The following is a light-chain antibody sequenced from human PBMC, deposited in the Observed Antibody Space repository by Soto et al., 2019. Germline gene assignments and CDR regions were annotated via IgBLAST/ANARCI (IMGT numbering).Light chain of an antibody. CDR2: FAS. CDR3: PQDYHFPRT. J-gene: IGKJ1*01. CDR1: ETIDTY. V-gene: IGKV1-39*01. Sequence: DIQMTHSPSSLSASVGDRVTITCRASETIDTYLNWYQQKPGKAPRLLIYFASSLQSGVPVRFSGSGSGKEFTLTISSLQREDFATYFCPQDYHFPRTFGLGTKVEIX.